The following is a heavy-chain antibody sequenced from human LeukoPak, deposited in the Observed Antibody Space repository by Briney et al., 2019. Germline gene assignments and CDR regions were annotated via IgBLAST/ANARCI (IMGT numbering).Heavy chain of an antibody. V-gene: IGHV4-4*09. D-gene: IGHD4/OR15-4a*01. CDR3: ARGGAVPRFDY. J-gene: IGHJ4*02. CDR2: IYTSGST. Sequence: PSETLSLTCTVSGGSISSYYWSWIRQPPGKGLEWIGYIYTSGSTNYNPSLKSRVTILVDTSKNQFSLKLSSVTAADTAVYYCARGGAVPRFDYWGQGTLVTVSS. CDR1: GGSISSYY.